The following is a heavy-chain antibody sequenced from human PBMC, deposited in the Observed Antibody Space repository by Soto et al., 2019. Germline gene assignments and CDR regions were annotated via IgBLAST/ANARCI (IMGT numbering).Heavy chain of an antibody. V-gene: IGHV3-30*18. CDR2: ISYDGSNK. J-gene: IGHJ4*02. CDR3: ANGRGRPQTLEFDY. Sequence: QVQLVESGGGVVQPGRSLRLSCAASGFTFSSYGMHWVRQAPGKGLEWVAVISYDGSNKYYADSVKGRFTISRDNSKNTLYLQMNSLRAEDTAVYYCANGRGRPQTLEFDYWGQGTLVTVSS. D-gene: IGHD1-26*01. CDR1: GFTFSSYG.